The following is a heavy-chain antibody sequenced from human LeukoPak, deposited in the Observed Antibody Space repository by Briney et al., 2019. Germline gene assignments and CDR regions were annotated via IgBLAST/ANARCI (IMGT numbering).Heavy chain of an antibody. CDR1: GFTFSSYT. V-gene: IGHV3-21*01. Sequence: GGSLRLSCAASGFTFSSYTVNWVRQAPGKGLEWVSSISGSSSYIYYTDSVKGRFTISRDNAKNSLYLQMDSLRADDTAVYYCARVGATSWYWGQGTLVTVSS. CDR2: ISGSSSYI. D-gene: IGHD1-26*01. CDR3: ARVGATSWY. J-gene: IGHJ4*02.